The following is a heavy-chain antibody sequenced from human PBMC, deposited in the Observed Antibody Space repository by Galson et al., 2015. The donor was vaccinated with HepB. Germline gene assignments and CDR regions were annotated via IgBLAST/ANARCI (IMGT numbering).Heavy chain of an antibody. CDR1: GYTFTSYY. D-gene: IGHD6-6*01. CDR3: ASASSSSPLY. CDR2: INPSGAST. J-gene: IGHJ4*02. Sequence: SVTVSCKAFGYTFTSYYLHWVRQAPGQGLEWMGVINPSGASTSDAPKFQDRVTMTRDTSTSTAYLELNSLKSEDTAVYYCASASSSSPLYWGQGTQVTVSS. V-gene: IGHV1-46*03.